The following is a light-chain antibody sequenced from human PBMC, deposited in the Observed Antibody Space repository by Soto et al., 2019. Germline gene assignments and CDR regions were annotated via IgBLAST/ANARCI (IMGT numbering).Light chain of an antibody. CDR3: QQSFSPLGT. Sequence: DIRMTQSPSSLFASVGDRVTMTCRASRSISNYLNWYQQKPGKAPKLLIYAASSMQSGVPSRFSGSGSETDFTLTISSLQPDDSATYYCQQSFSPLGTFGQGTKVEV. J-gene: IGKJ1*01. CDR1: RSISNY. V-gene: IGKV1-39*01. CDR2: AAS.